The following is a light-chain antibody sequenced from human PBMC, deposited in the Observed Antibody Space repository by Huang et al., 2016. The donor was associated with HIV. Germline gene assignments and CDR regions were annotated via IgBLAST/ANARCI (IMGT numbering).Light chain of an antibody. Sequence: EIVLTQSPATLSLSPGERATLSCKASQSVSSSLAWYQQKPGQAPRLLIYDTSNRATGIPARFSDSESGTDFTLTISSLEPEDFAVYYCQQRSNWPLFTFGPGTKVDIK. J-gene: IGKJ3*01. CDR3: QQRSNWPLFT. CDR1: QSVSSS. CDR2: DTS. V-gene: IGKV3-11*01.